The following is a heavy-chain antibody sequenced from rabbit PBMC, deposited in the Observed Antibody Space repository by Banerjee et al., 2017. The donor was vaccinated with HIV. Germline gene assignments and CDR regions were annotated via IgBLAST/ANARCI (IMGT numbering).Heavy chain of an antibody. J-gene: IGHJ6*01. D-gene: IGHD1-1*01. CDR3: ARDTSTSFSSYGMDL. V-gene: IGHV1S40*01. CDR1: GFSFSSSYY. Sequence: QSLEESGGDLVKPEGSLTLTCTASGFSFSSSYYMCWVRQAPGKGLECIACIYADSSGSTYSATWAKGRFTCSKTSSTTVTLQMTSLTAADTATYFCARDTSTSFSSYGMDLWGPGTLVTVS. CDR2: IYADSSGST.